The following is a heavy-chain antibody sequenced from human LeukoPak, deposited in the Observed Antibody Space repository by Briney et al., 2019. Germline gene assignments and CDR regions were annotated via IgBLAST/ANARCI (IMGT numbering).Heavy chain of an antibody. Sequence: AGESLKISCKGFGYSFTSYWIAWVRQMPGKGLEWLGIIYPADSDTRYSPSFQGQVTISADRSINTAYLQWSSLKASDSAMYYCARKNYDSSEYYLVDWGQGTLVTVSP. CDR1: GYSFTSYW. CDR2: IYPADSDT. J-gene: IGHJ4*02. CDR3: ARKNYDSSEYYLVD. V-gene: IGHV5-51*01. D-gene: IGHD3-22*01.